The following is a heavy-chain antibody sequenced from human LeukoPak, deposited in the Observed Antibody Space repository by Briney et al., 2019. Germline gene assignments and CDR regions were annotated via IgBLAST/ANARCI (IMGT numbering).Heavy chain of an antibody. D-gene: IGHD6-19*01. V-gene: IGHV3-48*01. CDR1: GFTFSSYS. J-gene: IGHJ4*02. Sequence: GGPLRLSCAASGFTFSSYSMNWVRQAPGKGLEWVSYISSSSSTIYYADSVKGRFTISRDNAKNSLYLQMNSLRAEDTAVYYCAREIRRQWLKRLWGAFDYWGQGTLVTVSS. CDR2: ISSSSSTI. CDR3: AREIRRQWLKRLWGAFDY.